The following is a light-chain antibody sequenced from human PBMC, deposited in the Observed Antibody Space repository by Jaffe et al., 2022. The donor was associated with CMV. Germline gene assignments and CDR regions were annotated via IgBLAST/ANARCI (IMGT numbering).Light chain of an antibody. CDR3: MQGAHWPWT. Sequence: DVVMTQSPLSLAVTLGQPASISCKSSQSLVYSGGGIILHWFQQRPGQSPRRLIFNLSYRASGVPDRFSGSGSDTDFTLKISRVEAEDVGFYYCMQGAHWPWTFGQGTKVEIK. CDR2: NLS. CDR1: QSLVYSGGGII. J-gene: IGKJ1*01. V-gene: IGKV2-30*01.